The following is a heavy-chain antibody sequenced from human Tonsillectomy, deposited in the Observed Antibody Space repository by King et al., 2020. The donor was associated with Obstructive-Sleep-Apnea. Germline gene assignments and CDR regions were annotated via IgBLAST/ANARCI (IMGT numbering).Heavy chain of an antibody. J-gene: IGHJ4*02. CDR2: ISGSGGTA. D-gene: IGHD2-15*01. Sequence: VQLVESGGGLVQPGGSLRLSCVASGFNFSTYGMSWVRQAPGKGLEWVSGISGSGGTAFHVDSVKGRFTISRDNSKNTLYLQMNSLRAEDTAVYYCAKLLGKVFVVVVTATHMYFDYWGQGTLVPVSS. V-gene: IGHV3-23*04. CDR3: AKLLGKVFVVVVTATHMYFDY. CDR1: GFNFSTYG.